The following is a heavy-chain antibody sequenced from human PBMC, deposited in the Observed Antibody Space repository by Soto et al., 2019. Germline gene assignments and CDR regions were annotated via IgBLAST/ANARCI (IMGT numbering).Heavy chain of an antibody. D-gene: IGHD6-6*01. Sequence: SSETLSLTCSVSGGSVDSVNHYWSWIRQPPGKGLEWIGYIYNGGHTFYNPSLKSRVKILVDKSRNQFSLRLSSVTAADTAVYFCATSEYSSLSINWFDPWGQGALVTGLL. CDR1: GGSVDSVNHY. CDR3: ATSEYSSLSINWFDP. CDR2: IYNGGHT. J-gene: IGHJ5*02. V-gene: IGHV4-30-4*01.